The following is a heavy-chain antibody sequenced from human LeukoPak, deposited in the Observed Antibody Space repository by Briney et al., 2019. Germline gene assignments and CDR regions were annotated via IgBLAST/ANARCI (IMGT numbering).Heavy chain of an antibody. V-gene: IGHV3-66*04. CDR1: GFTFTDYF. J-gene: IGHJ4*02. CDR2: IYSGGTT. CDR3: ARHTSFYDFLTGFYSFYYFDY. D-gene: IGHD3-9*01. Sequence: GGSLRLSCVASGFTFTDYFMSWVRQAPGKGLEWVSVIYSGGTTYYADCVKGRFTISRDNSKNTLYLQMNSLRAEDTAMYYCARHTSFYDFLTGFYSFYYFDYWGQGTLVTVSS.